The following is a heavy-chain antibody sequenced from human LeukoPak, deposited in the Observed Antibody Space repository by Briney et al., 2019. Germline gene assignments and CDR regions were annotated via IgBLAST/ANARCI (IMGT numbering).Heavy chain of an antibody. CDR2: ISGSGGST. CDR1: GFTFSSYG. Sequence: GRSLRLSCAASGFTFSSYGMHWVRQAPGKGLEWVSAISGSGGSTYYADSVKGRFTISRDNSKNTLYLQMNSLRAEDTAVYYCAKAASWNDYYFDYWGQGTLVTVSS. CDR3: AKAASWNDYYFDY. J-gene: IGHJ4*02. V-gene: IGHV3-23*01. D-gene: IGHD1-1*01.